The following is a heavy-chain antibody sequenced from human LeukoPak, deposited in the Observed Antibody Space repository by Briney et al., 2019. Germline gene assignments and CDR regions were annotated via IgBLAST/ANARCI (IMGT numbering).Heavy chain of an antibody. CDR2: ISSSSSTI. Sequence: PGGSLRLSCAASGFTFSSYSMNWVRQAPGKGLEWVSYISSSSSTIYYADSVKGRFTISRDNAKNSLYLQMNSLRAEDTAVYYCARGRRFLEFSYYYMDVWGKGTTVTVSS. CDR3: ARGRRFLEFSYYYMDV. J-gene: IGHJ6*03. D-gene: IGHD3-3*01. CDR1: GFTFSSYS. V-gene: IGHV3-48*04.